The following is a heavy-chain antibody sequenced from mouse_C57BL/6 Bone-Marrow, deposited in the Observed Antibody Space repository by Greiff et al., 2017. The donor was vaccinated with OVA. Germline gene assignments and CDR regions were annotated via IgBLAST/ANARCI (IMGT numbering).Heavy chain of an antibody. CDR1: GYSITSGYY. D-gene: IGHD2-4*01. CDR3: ARDQGYYEGY. CDR2: ISYDGSN. J-gene: IGHJ2*01. Sequence: EVQLVESGPGLVKPSQSLSLTCSVTGYSITSGYYWNWIRQFPGNKLEWMGYISYDGSNNYNPSLKNRISITRDTSKNQFFLKLNSVTTEDTATYYCARDQGYYEGYWGQGTTLTVSS. V-gene: IGHV3-6*01.